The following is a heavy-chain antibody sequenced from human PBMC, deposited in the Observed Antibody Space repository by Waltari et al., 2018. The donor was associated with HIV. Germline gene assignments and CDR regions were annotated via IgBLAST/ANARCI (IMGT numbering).Heavy chain of an antibody. CDR3: ARDRVYYASRVGMDV. Sequence: QVQLQESGPGLVKPSQTLSLTCTVSGGPISSGSYHWSWIRQPAGKGLEWIGGTYTSGRTNYDPARRRRVAISVDSSNNQPSPKLSSVTAADTAVYYCARDRVYYASRVGMDVWGQGTTVSVAS. V-gene: IGHV4-61*02. CDR2: TYTSGRT. J-gene: IGHJ6*02. D-gene: IGHD3-22*01. CDR1: GGPISSGSYH.